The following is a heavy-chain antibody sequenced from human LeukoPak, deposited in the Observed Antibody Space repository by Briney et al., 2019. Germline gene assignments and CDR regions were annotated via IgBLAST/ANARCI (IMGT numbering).Heavy chain of an antibody. D-gene: IGHD3-10*01. Sequence: PGGSLRLSCAASGFTFDDYAMHWVRQAPGKGLEWVSGISWNSGSIGYADSVKGRFTISRDNAKNSLYLQMNSLRAEDMALYYCAKDVTAMVRGVYMDVWGKGTTVTVSS. CDR2: ISWNSGSI. CDR1: GFTFDDYA. V-gene: IGHV3-9*03. CDR3: AKDVTAMVRGVYMDV. J-gene: IGHJ6*03.